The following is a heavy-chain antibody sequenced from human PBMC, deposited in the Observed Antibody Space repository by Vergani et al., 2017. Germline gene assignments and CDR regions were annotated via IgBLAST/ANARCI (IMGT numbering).Heavy chain of an antibody. CDR2: MSSGDSI. J-gene: IGHJ6*02. CDR3: ARETDTGSSVCYNYYAMDG. Sequence: QVQLVESGGGLVKPGGPLSLSCAASGFPFSDHYMSWVRQAPGKGLEWISYMSSGDSIYYADSVKGRFTVSRDNTKNTLYLQMNSLRAEDTAVYYCARETDTGSSVCYNYYAMDGWGQGTTVSVSS. CDR1: GFPFSDHY. V-gene: IGHV3-11*04. D-gene: IGHD3-9*01.